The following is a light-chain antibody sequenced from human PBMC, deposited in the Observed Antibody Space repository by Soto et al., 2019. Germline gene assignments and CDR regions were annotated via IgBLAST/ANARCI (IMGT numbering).Light chain of an antibody. CDR3: KSYAGSNTYV. CDR1: SSDVGGYNY. V-gene: IGLV2-11*01. J-gene: IGLJ1*01. CDR2: DVS. Sequence: QSVLTQPRSVSGSPGQSVTISCTGTSSDVGGYNYVSWYQQHPGKAPKLMIYDVSKRPSGVPDRFSGSKSGNTASLTVSGLQAADEADYFCKSYAGSNTYVFGSGTKVTLL.